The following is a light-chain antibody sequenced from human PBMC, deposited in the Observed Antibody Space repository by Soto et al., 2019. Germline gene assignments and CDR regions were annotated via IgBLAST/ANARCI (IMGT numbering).Light chain of an antibody. CDR3: QQAASYTIT. CDR1: QGIKNW. CDR2: TGS. V-gene: IGKV1-12*01. Sequence: DIQITQSPSYVSASVGDRVTITCRASQGIKNWLAWYQQKPGKAPNLLIYTGSSLQSGVPSKFSGSGSGTDFTLTINSLQPEDFATYYCQQAASYTITFGQGTRLEIK. J-gene: IGKJ5*01.